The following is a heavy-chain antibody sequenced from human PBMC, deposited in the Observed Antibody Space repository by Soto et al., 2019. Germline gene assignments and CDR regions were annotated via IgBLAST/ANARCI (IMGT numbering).Heavy chain of an antibody. Sequence: MSLTCTVSGGSISYGNYYWGWIRQPPGKGLEWIGSIYYSGSTYYNPSLKSRVTISVDTSKNQFSLKLSSVTAADTAVYYCAGVDYYYYGMDVWGQGTTVTVS. J-gene: IGHJ6*02. CDR2: IYYSGST. CDR1: GGSISYGNYY. CDR3: AGVDYYYYGMDV. V-gene: IGHV4-39*01.